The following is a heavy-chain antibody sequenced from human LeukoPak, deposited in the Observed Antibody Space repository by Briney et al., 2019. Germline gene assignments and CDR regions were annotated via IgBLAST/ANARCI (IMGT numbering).Heavy chain of an antibody. V-gene: IGHV3-33*01. CDR3: AREMHYGDYFDY. CDR2: IWYDGSKK. D-gene: IGHD4-17*01. CDR1: GFTFSTYV. J-gene: IGHJ4*02. Sequence: PGGSLRLSCAASGFTFSTYVMHWVRQAPGKGLEWVAVIWYDGSKKDYADSVKGRFTISRDNSKNTLYLQMNSLRAEDTAVYYCAREMHYGDYFDYWGQGTLVTVSS.